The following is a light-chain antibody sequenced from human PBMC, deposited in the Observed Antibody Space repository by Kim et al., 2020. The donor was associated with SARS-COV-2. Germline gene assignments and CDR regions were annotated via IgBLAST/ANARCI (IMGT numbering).Light chain of an antibody. J-gene: IGLJ2*01. CDR1: SSNIGSNT. CDR3: AAWDDSLNALV. CDR2: SNN. Sequence: LTQPPSASGTPGQRVTISCSGSSSNIGSNTVKWYQQLPGTAPKLLIYSNNQWPSGVPDLFSGSMSGTSASLAISGLQSEDEANYYCAAWDDSLNALVFGGGTQLTVL. V-gene: IGLV1-44*01.